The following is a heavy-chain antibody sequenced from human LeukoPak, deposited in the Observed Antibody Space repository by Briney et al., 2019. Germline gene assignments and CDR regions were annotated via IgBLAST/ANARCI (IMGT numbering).Heavy chain of an antibody. J-gene: IGHJ4*02. Sequence: SETLSLTCTVSGGSISSYYWSWIRQPPGKGLEWIGHIYYSGSTNYNPSLKSRVTISVDTSKNQFSLKLSSVTAADTAVYYCARGRQSSDYWGQGTLVTVSS. D-gene: IGHD6-19*01. CDR2: IYYSGST. CDR3: ARGRQSSDY. CDR1: GGSISSYY. V-gene: IGHV4-59*01.